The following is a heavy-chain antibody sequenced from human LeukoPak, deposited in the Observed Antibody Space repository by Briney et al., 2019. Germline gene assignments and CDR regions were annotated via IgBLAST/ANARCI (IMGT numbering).Heavy chain of an antibody. CDR2: IYYSGST. J-gene: IGHJ5*02. Sequence: PSQTLSLTCSVSGGSISSGDYYWSWIRQPPGKGLEWIGYIYYSGSTYYNPSLKSRVTISVDTSKNQFSLKLSSVTAADTAVYYCARVKRWSLYWFDPWGQGTLVTVSS. CDR3: ARVKRWSLYWFDP. D-gene: IGHD4-23*01. V-gene: IGHV4-30-4*08. CDR1: GGSISSGDYY.